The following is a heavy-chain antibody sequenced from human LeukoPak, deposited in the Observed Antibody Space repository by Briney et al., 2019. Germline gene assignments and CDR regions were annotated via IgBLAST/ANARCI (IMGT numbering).Heavy chain of an antibody. V-gene: IGHV4-59*01. CDR1: GVSISPYY. CDR3: ARSTWLLDK. CDR2: IYYSGST. Sequence: PSETLSLTCTVSGVSISPYYWSWIRQPPGKGLEWIGYIYYSGSTNYSPSLKSRVTISLDTSKNQFSLKLSSVTAADTAVYYCARSTWLLDKWGQGTLVTVSS. J-gene: IGHJ4*02. D-gene: IGHD3-22*01.